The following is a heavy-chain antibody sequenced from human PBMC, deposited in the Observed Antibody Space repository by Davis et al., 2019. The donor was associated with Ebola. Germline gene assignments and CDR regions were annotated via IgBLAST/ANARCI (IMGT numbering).Heavy chain of an antibody. D-gene: IGHD5/OR15-5a*01. V-gene: IGHV3-23*01. J-gene: IGHJ4*02. CDR3: AKDNGMSVTCVDF. CDR2: ISASGRTV. CDR1: GFTFNTNA. Sequence: GGSLRLSCSASGFTFNTNAMSWVRQAPGKGLEGVSTISASGRTVEYAASMKGRFTISRDNSKNTLYLEMDSLRADDTAVYYCAKDNGMSVTCVDFWGQGTLVTVSS.